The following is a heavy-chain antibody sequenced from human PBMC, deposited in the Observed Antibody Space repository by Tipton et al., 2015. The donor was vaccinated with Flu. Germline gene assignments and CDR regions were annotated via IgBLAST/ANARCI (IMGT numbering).Heavy chain of an antibody. CDR3: ARHDYSNYVSDAKNWFHS. CDR2: ICPGSM. J-gene: IGHJ5*01. Sequence: TLSLTCSVSGSSIGGSYCWGWIRQPPRKGLQWAGNICPGSMYYNPSLKSRLTLSLDTSRIQFSLRLTSVTAADTAVYYCARHDYSNYVSDAKNWFHSWGQGTLVTVSS. V-gene: IGHV4-38-2*01. D-gene: IGHD4-11*01. CDR1: GSSIGGSYC.